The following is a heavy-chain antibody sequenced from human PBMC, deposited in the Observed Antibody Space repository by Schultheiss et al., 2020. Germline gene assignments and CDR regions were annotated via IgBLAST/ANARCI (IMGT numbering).Heavy chain of an antibody. CDR3: ARATRDYGFDY. D-gene: IGHD4-17*01. V-gene: IGHV1-69*13. J-gene: IGHJ4*02. CDR1: GYTFTSYY. Sequence: SVKVSCKASGYTFTSYYMHWVRQAPGQGLEWMGGIIPIFGTANYAQKFQGRVTITADESTSTAYMELSSLRSEDTAVYYCARATRDYGFDYWGQGTLVTVSA. CDR2: IIPIFGTA.